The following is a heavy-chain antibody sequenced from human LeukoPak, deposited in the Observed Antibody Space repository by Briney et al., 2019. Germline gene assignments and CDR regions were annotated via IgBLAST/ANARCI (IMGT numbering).Heavy chain of an antibody. CDR3: ARVGGVYYGSGSRWFDP. Sequence: KPSETLSLTCAVYGGSFSGYYWSWIRQPPGKGLEWIGEINHSGSTNYNPSLKSRVTISVDTSKNQFSLKLSSVTAADTAVYYCARVGGVYYGSGSRWFDPWGQGTLVTVSS. CDR1: GGSFSGYY. CDR2: INHSGST. J-gene: IGHJ5*02. V-gene: IGHV4-34*01. D-gene: IGHD3-10*01.